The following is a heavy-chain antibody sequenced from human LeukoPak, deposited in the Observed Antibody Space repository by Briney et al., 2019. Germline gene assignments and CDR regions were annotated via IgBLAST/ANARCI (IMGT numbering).Heavy chain of an antibody. CDR1: GGTFSSYA. CDR2: IIPILGIA. CDR3: AREVDSSGWYPLLSPYYYYGMDV. D-gene: IGHD6-19*01. J-gene: IGHJ6*02. Sequence: ASVKVSCKASGGTFSSYAISWVRQAPGQGLEWMGRIIPILGIANYAQKFQGRVTITADKSTSTAYMELSSLRSEDTAVYYCAREVDSSGWYPLLSPYYYYGMDVWGQGTTVTVSS. V-gene: IGHV1-69*04.